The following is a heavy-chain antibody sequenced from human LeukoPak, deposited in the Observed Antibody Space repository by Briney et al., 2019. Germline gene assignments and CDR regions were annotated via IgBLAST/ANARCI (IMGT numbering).Heavy chain of an antibody. J-gene: IGHJ4*02. V-gene: IGHV4-34*01. CDR2: INHSGST. CDR3: ARGYYDILTGYYRQSLDY. CDR1: GGSFSGYY. Sequence: PSETLSLTCAVYGGSFSGYYWSWIRQPPGKGLECIGEINHSGSTNYNPSLKSRVTISVDTSKNQFSLKLSSVTAADTAVYYCARGYYDILTGYYRQSLDYWGQGTLVTVSS. D-gene: IGHD3-9*01.